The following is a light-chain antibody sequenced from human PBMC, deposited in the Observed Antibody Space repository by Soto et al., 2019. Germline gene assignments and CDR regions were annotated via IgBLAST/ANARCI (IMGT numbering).Light chain of an antibody. V-gene: IGKV1-39*01. Sequence: DIQMTQSPSSLSASVGDRVTITCRASQGIRNYLNWDQQKPGKAPNLLIYRSYSLPSGVRSRFSGSGSGTDFTLTISSLQAEDFASDYCQQAYSAPYTFGKGTRLEIK. J-gene: IGKJ5*01. CDR2: RSY. CDR1: QGIRNY. CDR3: QQAYSAPYT.